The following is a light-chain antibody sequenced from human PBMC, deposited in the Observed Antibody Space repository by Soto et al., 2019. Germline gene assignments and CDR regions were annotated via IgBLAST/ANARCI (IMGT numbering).Light chain of an antibody. J-gene: IGLJ7*01. CDR3: AAWDDSLSVVV. Sequence: QSVLTQPPSASGTPGQRVTFSCSGSSSNIGSNYVFWYQQLPGTAPKLLIFRNYQRPSGVLDRFSGSNSGTSASLAISGLRSEDEDDYYCAAWDDSLSVVVFGGGTQLTVL. CDR1: SSNIGSNY. V-gene: IGLV1-47*01. CDR2: RNY.